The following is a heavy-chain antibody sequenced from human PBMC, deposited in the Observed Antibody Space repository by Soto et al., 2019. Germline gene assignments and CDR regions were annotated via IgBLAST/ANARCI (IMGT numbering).Heavy chain of an antibody. Sequence: QVQLQESGPGVVEPSQTLSLTCTVSGGSINNNGYFWSWIRHPPGSGLEWIGHIYNSGSTYSNPPLKSRLTISVDTSKNQFSLKLSSVTAADTAVYYCARGPSGDKVDYWGQGTLVTVSS. D-gene: IGHD1-26*01. CDR2: IYNSGST. J-gene: IGHJ4*02. CDR1: GGSINNNGYF. CDR3: ARGPSGDKVDY. V-gene: IGHV4-30-4*01.